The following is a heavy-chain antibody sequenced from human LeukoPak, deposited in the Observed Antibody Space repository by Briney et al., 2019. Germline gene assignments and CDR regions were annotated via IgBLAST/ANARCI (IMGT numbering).Heavy chain of an antibody. D-gene: IGHD6-13*01. J-gene: IGHJ4*02. CDR2: ISYDGSNK. V-gene: IGHV3-30*18. CDR3: AKGGEVSSWYKRLKLYFDS. CDR1: GFTFSNYG. Sequence: GGSLRLSCAASGFTFSNYGMHWVRQAPGKGLEWVAVISYDGSNKYYADSVKGRFTISRDNSKNTLYLQMNSLRAEDTAVYYCAKGGEVSSWYKRLKLYFDSWSRGTLVTVSS.